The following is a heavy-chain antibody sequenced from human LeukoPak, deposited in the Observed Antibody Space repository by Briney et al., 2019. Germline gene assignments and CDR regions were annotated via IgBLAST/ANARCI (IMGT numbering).Heavy chain of an antibody. V-gene: IGHV1-18*01. CDR2: ISAYNGNT. D-gene: IGHD3-22*01. J-gene: IGHJ3*02. Sequence: ASVKVSCKASGYTFTSYGISWVRQAPGQGLEWMGWISAYNGNTNYAQKLQGRVTMTTDTSTSTAYMELRSLRSDDTAVYYCARNFGGVSFRGSMIVGGTGAFDIWGQGTMVTVSS. CDR3: ARNFGGVSFRGSMIVGGTGAFDI. CDR1: GYTFTSYG.